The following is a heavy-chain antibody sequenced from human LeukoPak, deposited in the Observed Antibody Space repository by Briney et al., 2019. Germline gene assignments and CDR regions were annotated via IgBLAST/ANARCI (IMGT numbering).Heavy chain of an antibody. CDR2: IYHSGST. J-gene: IGHJ4*02. CDR1: GVSISSSNW. D-gene: IGHD1-26*01. CDR3: ARVSSGATTVDY. Sequence: PSETLSLTCAVSGVSISSSNWWSWVRQPPGKGLEWIGEIYHSGSTNYNPSLKSRVTISVDKSKNQFSLKLSSVTAADTAVYYCARVSSGATTVDYWGQGTLVTVSS. V-gene: IGHV4-4*02.